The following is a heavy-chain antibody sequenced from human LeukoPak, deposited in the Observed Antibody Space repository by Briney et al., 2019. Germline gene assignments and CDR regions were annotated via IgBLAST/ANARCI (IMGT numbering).Heavy chain of an antibody. CDR2: IWPDGSYK. Sequence: GGSLRLSCATSGFTFSTYGIHRVRQAPGKGLEWVAAIWPDGSYKYYADSVKGRFTISRDNSKNTVYLQMNTLRAEDTAVYYCARDQIRYCSSSSCSYFDYWGQGTLVTVSS. D-gene: IGHD2-2*01. CDR1: GFTFSTYG. V-gene: IGHV3-33*01. J-gene: IGHJ4*02. CDR3: ARDQIRYCSSSSCSYFDY.